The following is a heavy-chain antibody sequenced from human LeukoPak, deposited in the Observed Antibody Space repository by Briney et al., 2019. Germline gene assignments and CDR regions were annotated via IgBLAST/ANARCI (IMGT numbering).Heavy chain of an antibody. V-gene: IGHV1-46*01. CDR3: ARVGKEQLVILWYYYYYMDV. Sequence: ASVKVSCKASGYTFTGYYMDWVRQAPGQGLEWMGIINPSGGSTSYAQKFQGRVTMTTDTSTSTAYMELRSLRSDDTAVYYCARVGKEQLVILWYYYYYMDVWGKGTTVTVSS. J-gene: IGHJ6*03. CDR1: GYTFTGYY. CDR2: INPSGGST. D-gene: IGHD6-6*01.